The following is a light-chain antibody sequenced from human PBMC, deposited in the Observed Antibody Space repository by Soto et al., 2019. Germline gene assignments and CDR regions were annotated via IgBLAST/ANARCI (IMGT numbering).Light chain of an antibody. CDR1: QSIGSN. Sequence: ILMTQSPVTLSVCPGDSATLSCRASQSIGSNLAWYQQKPGQAPRLLIYAASTRVTGLPGRFSGRGSGTEFTLTISGLQSEDFAIYYCQHYTNWPPITFGQGTRLEIK. CDR2: AAS. V-gene: IGKV3-15*01. CDR3: QHYTNWPPIT. J-gene: IGKJ5*01.